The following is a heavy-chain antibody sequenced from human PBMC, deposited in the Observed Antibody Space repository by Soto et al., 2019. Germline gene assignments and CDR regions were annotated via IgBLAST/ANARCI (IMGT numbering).Heavy chain of an antibody. D-gene: IGHD5-12*01. CDR2: ISTYNGNT. V-gene: IGHV1-18*01. Sequence: ASVKVSCKASGYTFTSYGISWVRQAPGQGLEWMGWISTYNGNTNYAQKLQGRVTMTTDTSTSTAYMELRSLRSDDTAVYYCARGVRDGYNLPYYDYWGQGTLVTVSS. J-gene: IGHJ4*02. CDR3: ARGVRDGYNLPYYDY. CDR1: GYTFTSYG.